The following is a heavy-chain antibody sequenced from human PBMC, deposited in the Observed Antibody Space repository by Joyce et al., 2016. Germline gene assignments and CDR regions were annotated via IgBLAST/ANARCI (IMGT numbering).Heavy chain of an antibody. V-gene: IGHV1-2*02. D-gene: IGHD3-3*01. CDR2: IYAINGGT. J-gene: IGHJ4*02. CDR1: RYTFTDNY. CDR3: ARGGYYGPYYFDY. Sequence: QVQLVQSGAEVKKPGASVKVSCKASRYTFTDNYMHWLRQAPGQGLEWMGWIYAINGGTNYAQKFQGRVTMTRDTSISTAYMELSRLKSDDTAVYYCARGGYYGPYYFDYWGQGTLVTVSS.